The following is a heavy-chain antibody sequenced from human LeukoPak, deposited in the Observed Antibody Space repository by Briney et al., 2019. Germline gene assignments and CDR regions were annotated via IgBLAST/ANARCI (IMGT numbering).Heavy chain of an antibody. CDR1: GYTFTSYD. J-gene: IGHJ5*02. CDR2: MNPNSGNT. D-gene: IGHD3-22*01. Sequence: ASVKVSCRASGYTFTSYDINWVRQAPGQGLEWMGWMNPNSGNTDYAQKFQGRVTMTRNTSISTAYMELSSLRSEDTAVYYCARGSYYDGSGYLVGSWFDPWGQGTLVTVSS. CDR3: ARGSYYDGSGYLVGSWFDP. V-gene: IGHV1-8*01.